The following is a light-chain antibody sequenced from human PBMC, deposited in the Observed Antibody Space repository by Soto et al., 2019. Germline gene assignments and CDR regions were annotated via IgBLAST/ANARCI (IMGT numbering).Light chain of an antibody. J-gene: IGKJ2*01. CDR2: DAS. CDR1: QSILSW. V-gene: IGKV1-5*01. CDR3: QQYNGYLYT. Sequence: DIPMTQSPPTLSASVGDRVTITCRASQSILSWLAWYQQKPGKAPKLLIFDASILETGVPSRFSGSGSGTEFTLTISSLQPDDFATYFCQQYNGYLYTFGQGTKLEIK.